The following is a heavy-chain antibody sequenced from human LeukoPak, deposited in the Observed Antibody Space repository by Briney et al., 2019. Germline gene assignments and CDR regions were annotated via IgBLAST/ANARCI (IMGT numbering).Heavy chain of an antibody. D-gene: IGHD5-24*01. CDR3: ARHRAEMATITDDTFDM. V-gene: IGHV4-4*09. Sequence: SETLSLTCSVSGTSITPYSWSWIRQPPGRGLEWNGYFYTSGNTHQNPSLKSRVTMSIDASKNQFSLRLSSMTAADTAAYYCARHRAEMATITDDTFDMWGQGTMVTVSS. CDR2: FYTSGNT. CDR1: GTSITPYS. J-gene: IGHJ3*02.